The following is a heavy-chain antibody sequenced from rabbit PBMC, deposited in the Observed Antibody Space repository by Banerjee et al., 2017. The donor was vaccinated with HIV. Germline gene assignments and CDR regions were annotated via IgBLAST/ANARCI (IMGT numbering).Heavy chain of an antibody. CDR1: GFSFSSNYY. CDR2: IYAGSSGST. Sequence: QSLEESGGDLVKPGASLTLTCTASGFSFSSNYYMCWVRQAPGKGLEWIGCIYAGSSGSTYYASWAKGRFTISKTSSTTVTLQMTSLTAADTATYFCARASDYAGYAYDLWGPGTLVTVS. CDR3: ARASDYAGYAYDL. V-gene: IGHV1S40*01. D-gene: IGHD6-1*01. J-gene: IGHJ4*01.